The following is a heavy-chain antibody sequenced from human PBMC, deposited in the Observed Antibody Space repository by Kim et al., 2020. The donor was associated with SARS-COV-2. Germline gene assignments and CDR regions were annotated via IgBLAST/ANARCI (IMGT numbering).Heavy chain of an antibody. D-gene: IGHD3-3*01. Sequence: GGSLRLSCAASGFTFDDYAMHWVRQAPGKGLEWVSSISWDSGAIVYADSVKGRFTISRDNTKNSLYLQMNSLSAEDTALYYCAKDLTSSTDAFDIRGQGTMVTVSS. CDR3: AKDLTSSTDAFDI. J-gene: IGHJ3*02. V-gene: IGHV3-9*01. CDR1: GFTFDDYA. CDR2: ISWDSGAI.